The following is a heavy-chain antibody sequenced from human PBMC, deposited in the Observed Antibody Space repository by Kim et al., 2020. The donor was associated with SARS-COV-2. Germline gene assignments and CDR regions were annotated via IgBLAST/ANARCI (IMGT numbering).Heavy chain of an antibody. D-gene: IGHD4-4*01. J-gene: IGHJ3*02. CDR1: GGSFSGYY. CDR3: ASNYELDAFDI. V-gene: IGHV4-34*01. Sequence: SXTLSLTCAVYGGSFSGYYWSWIRQPPGKGXELIGEINHSGSTNYNPSLKSRVTISVDTSKNQFSLKLSSMTAADTAVYYCASNYELDAFDIWGQGTMVTVSS. CDR2: INHSGST.